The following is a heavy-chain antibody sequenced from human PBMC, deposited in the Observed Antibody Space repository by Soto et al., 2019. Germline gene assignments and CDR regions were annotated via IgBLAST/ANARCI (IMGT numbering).Heavy chain of an antibody. V-gene: IGHV4-34*01. CDR1: GGSFSGYY. CDR2: INHSGST. CDR3: ARRTVTLRGLDY. J-gene: IGHJ4*02. Sequence: QVQLQQWGAGLLKPSETLSLTCAVYGGSFSGYYWSWIRQPPGKGLEWIGEINHSGSTNYNPSLKSRVTISVDTSKNQFSQKLSSVTAADTAVYYCARRTVTLRGLDYWGQGTLVTVSS. D-gene: IGHD4-17*01.